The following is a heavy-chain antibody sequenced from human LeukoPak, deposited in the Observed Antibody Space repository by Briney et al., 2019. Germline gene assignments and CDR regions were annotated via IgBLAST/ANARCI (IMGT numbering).Heavy chain of an antibody. D-gene: IGHD3-9*01. Sequence: ASVKVSCKASGYTFTSYGISWVRQAPGQGLEWMGWISAYNGNTNYAQKLQGRVTMTTDTSTSTAYMELRSLRSDDTAVYYCARDPYDILTGYYTLDVFDIWGQGTMVTVSA. CDR3: ARDPYDILTGYYTLDVFDI. CDR2: ISAYNGNT. CDR1: GYTFTSYG. J-gene: IGHJ3*02. V-gene: IGHV1-18*04.